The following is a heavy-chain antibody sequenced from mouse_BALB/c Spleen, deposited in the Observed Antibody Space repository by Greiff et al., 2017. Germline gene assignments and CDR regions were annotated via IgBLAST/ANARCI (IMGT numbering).Heavy chain of an antibody. CDR2: ISSGGST. J-gene: IGHJ4*01. D-gene: IGHD1-1*01. CDR3: ARGRDYYGSSCAMDY. CDR1: GFTFSSYA. V-gene: IGHV5-6-5*01. Sequence: EVKLMESGGGLVKPGGSLKLSCAASGFTFSSYAMSWVRQTPEKRLEWVASISSGGSTYYPDSVKGRFTISRDNARNILYLQMSRLRSEDTAMYYCARGRDYYGSSCAMDYWGQGTSVTVSS.